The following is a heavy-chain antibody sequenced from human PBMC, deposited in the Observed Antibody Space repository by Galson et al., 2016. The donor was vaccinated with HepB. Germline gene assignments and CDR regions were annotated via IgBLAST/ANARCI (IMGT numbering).Heavy chain of an antibody. Sequence: YYIDSVRGRFTISRDNANNSMHLQMNSLRAEDTAVYFCVRDTSSGWSFDLWGRGTLVTVSS. CDR3: VRDTSSGWSFDL. V-gene: IGHV3-7*04. J-gene: IGHJ2*01. D-gene: IGHD3-10*01.